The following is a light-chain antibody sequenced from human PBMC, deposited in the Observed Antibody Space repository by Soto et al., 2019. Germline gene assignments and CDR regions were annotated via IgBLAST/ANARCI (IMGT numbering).Light chain of an antibody. J-gene: IGKJ5*01. V-gene: IGKV3-11*01. CDR1: QSVSSY. Sequence: EIVLTQSPATLSLSPGERATLSCRASQSVSSYLAWYQQKPGQAPRLLIYDASNRATGIPARFSGSGSGTDFTLTISSLEPEDFAVYYCQQRSNWPWGITFGHGTRLEIK. CDR2: DAS. CDR3: QQRSNWPWGIT.